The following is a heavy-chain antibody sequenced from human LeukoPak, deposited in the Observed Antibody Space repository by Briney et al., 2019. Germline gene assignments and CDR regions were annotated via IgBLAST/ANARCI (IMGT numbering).Heavy chain of an antibody. CDR3: ARESSGWPDDAFDI. CDR2: IYYSGST. J-gene: IGHJ3*02. Sequence: SETLSLTCTVSGGSISSYYWSWIRQPPGKGLEWIGYIYYSGSTNYNPSLKSRVTISVDTSKNQFSLKLSSVTAADTAVYYCARESSGWPDDAFDIWGQGTMVTVSS. D-gene: IGHD6-19*01. V-gene: IGHV4-59*01. CDR1: GGSISSYY.